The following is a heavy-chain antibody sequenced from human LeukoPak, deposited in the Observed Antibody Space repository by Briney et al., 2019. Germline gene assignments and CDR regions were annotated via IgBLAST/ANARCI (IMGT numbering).Heavy chain of an antibody. D-gene: IGHD3-10*01. CDR2: ISYDGSNK. J-gene: IGHJ4*02. CDR3: ARDFTGCPRGY. V-gene: IGHV3-30-3*01. CDR1: GFTFSSYA. Sequence: GGSLRLYCAAYGFTFSSYALHWVRQAPGKGLEWVAVISYDGSNKYYADSVKGRFTISRDNSKNTLYLQMNSLRAEDTAVYYCARDFTGCPRGYWGQGTLVTVSS.